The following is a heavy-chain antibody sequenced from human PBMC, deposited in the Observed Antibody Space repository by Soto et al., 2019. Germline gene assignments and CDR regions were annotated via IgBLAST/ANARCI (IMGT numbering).Heavy chain of an antibody. CDR2: ISMSGSYK. V-gene: IGHV3-11*06. D-gene: IGHD2-8*01. CDR1: DFSLSGFY. Sequence: GGSLRLPCVGSDFSLSGFYMSWVRQAPGKGLEWLSFISMSGSYKTYAASVEGRFTISRDNVKNILYLQMDSLRVEDTAVYYCASRGHCSNGQCHPFDYWGQGTQVTVSS. CDR3: ASRGHCSNGQCHPFDY. J-gene: IGHJ4*02.